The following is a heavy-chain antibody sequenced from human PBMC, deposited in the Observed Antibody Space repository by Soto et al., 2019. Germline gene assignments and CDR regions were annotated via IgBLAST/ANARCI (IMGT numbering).Heavy chain of an antibody. V-gene: IGHV3-23*01. D-gene: IGHD5-18*01. J-gene: IGHJ3*02. CDR1: GFPFSSYA. Sequence: GGCLRLPCAAPGFPFSSYAMSWVRQAPGKGLEWVSAISGSGGRTYYADSVKGRFTIYRDNSKNTLYLQMNSLRAEDTAVYYCPKIVRAYSSLGAFDIWGQGTMVTVSS. CDR3: PKIVRAYSSLGAFDI. CDR2: ISGSGGRT.